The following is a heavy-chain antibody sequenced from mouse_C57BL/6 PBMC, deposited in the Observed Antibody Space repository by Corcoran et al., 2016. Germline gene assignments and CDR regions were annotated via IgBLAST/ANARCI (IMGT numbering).Heavy chain of an antibody. D-gene: IGHD1-1*01. Sequence: QIQLVQSGPELKKPGETVKISCKASGYTFTTYGMSWVKQAPGKGLKWMGWINTYSGVPTYADDFKGRFAFSLETSASTAYLQINNLKNEDTATYVCARLLYYGSQGAMDYWGQGTSVTVSS. J-gene: IGHJ4*01. CDR2: INTYSGVP. V-gene: IGHV9-3*01. CDR1: GYTFTTYG. CDR3: ARLLYYGSQGAMDY.